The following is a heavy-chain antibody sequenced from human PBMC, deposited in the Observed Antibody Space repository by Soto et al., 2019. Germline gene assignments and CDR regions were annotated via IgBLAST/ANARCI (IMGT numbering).Heavy chain of an antibody. Sequence: ASVKVSCKASGYTFTSYGISWVRQAPGQGLEWMGWISAYNGNTNYAQKLQGRVTMTTDTSTSTAYMELRSLRSDDTAVYYCARDLITMVRGVIITPYYYYYGMDVWGQGTTVTVSS. J-gene: IGHJ6*02. CDR1: GYTFTSYG. CDR2: ISAYNGNT. D-gene: IGHD3-10*01. CDR3: ARDLITMVRGVIITPYYYYYGMDV. V-gene: IGHV1-18*04.